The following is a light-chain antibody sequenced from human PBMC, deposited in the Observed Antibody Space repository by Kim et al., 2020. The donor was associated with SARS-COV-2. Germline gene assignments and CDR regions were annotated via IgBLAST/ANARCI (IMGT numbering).Light chain of an antibody. CDR1: KLGDKY. CDR2: QDS. J-gene: IGLJ2*01. V-gene: IGLV3-1*01. Sequence: SYELTQPPSVSVSPGQTASITCSGDKLGDKYACWYQQKPGQSPVLVIYQDSKRPSGTPERFPGSNSGNTATLTISGTQAMDEADYYCQAWDSSVVFGGGT. CDR3: QAWDSSVV.